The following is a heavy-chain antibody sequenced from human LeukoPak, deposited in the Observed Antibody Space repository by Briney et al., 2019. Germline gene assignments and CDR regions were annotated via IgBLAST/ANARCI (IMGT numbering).Heavy chain of an antibody. J-gene: IGHJ3*01. Sequence: PGSSLTLSCAPSGFNFRRYGLHWVRQAPGNSLEWVAFLWSDGSNTNYPDSVKGRFTISRDNSKNTLFLQMNSLRAEDTAVYYCAKDRGCTGSSCNVGSWGQGTMVTVSS. D-gene: IGHD2-2*01. CDR3: AKDRGCTGSSCNVGS. V-gene: IGHV3-33*06. CDR1: GFNFRRYG. CDR2: LWSDGSNT.